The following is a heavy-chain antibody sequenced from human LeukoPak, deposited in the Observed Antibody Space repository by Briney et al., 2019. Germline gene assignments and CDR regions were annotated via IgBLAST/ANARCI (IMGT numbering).Heavy chain of an antibody. CDR2: IYHSGST. V-gene: IGHV4-30-2*01. D-gene: IGHD3-16*01. J-gene: IGHJ6*03. CDR1: GGSISSGGYY. Sequence: SETLSLTCTVSGGSISSGGYYWSWIRQPPGKGLEWIGYIYHSGSTYYNPSLKSRVTISVDRSKNQFSLKLSSVTAADTAVYYCSLTYYYYYMDVWGKGTTVTVSS. CDR3: SLTYYYYYMDV.